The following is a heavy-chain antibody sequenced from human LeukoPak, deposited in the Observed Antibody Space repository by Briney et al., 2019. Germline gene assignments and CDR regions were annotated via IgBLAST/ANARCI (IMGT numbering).Heavy chain of an antibody. CDR1: GGSIRSSDYY. CDR2: MSHSGST. Sequence: SETLSLTCSVSGGSIRSSDYYWGWIRQPPGKGLEWIGSMSHSGSTYHNPSLKSRVTISVDTSKNQFSLILTSVTAADTAVYFCARHRRDQQLELFDYWGQGTLVTVSS. CDR3: ARHRRDQQLELFDY. D-gene: IGHD1-1*01. J-gene: IGHJ4*02. V-gene: IGHV4-39*01.